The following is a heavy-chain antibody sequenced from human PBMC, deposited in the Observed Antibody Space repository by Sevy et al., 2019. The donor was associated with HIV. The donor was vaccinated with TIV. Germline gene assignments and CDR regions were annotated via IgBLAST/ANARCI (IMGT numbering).Heavy chain of an antibody. Sequence: GGSLRLSCVASGFTFSNSWMNWVRQAPGKGLEWVANINPGGTEELYVDSVQGRFIISRDNAKNSLFLQMNSLRAEDTAVYYSTSASRRTDDDYWGQGTLVTVSS. CDR2: INPGGTEE. CDR1: GFTFSNSW. D-gene: IGHD6-13*01. CDR3: TSASRRTDDDY. V-gene: IGHV3-7*01. J-gene: IGHJ4*02.